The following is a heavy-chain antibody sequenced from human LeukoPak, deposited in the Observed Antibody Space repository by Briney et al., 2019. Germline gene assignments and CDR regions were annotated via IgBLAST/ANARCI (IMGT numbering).Heavy chain of an antibody. CDR3: AKDKNSYSSTWYGGSDY. D-gene: IGHD6-13*01. CDR1: XFTFSSYV. Sequence: GGSLRLSCAGSXFTFSSYVMHWVRQAPGKGLEWVAVISYDGSNKYYADSVKGRFTISRDNSKNTLYLQMNSLRAEDTAVYYCAKDKNSYSSTWYGGSDYWGQGTLVTVSS. J-gene: IGHJ4*02. V-gene: IGHV3-30*18. CDR2: ISYDGSNK.